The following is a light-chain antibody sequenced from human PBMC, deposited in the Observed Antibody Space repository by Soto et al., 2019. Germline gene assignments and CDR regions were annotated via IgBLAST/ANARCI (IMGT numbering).Light chain of an antibody. CDR2: TTS. CDR1: QTIAMY. Sequence: DIQMTQSPSSLSASVGDRVTITCRASQTIAMYVNWFQQKPGKAPKPLIYTTSSLQSGVPPRFSGSGSETDFTLTISRLQPEDSATYYCQQSFTTPYTFGQGTKVEIK. V-gene: IGKV1-39*01. J-gene: IGKJ2*01. CDR3: QQSFTTPYT.